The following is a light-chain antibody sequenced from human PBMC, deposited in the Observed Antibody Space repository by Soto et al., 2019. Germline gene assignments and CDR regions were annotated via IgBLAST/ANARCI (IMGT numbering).Light chain of an antibody. CDR2: KAT. J-gene: IGKJ1*01. CDR3: QQYKSYSWR. V-gene: IGKV1-5*03. CDR1: QSISSW. Sequence: DIPMTQSPSTLSASVGDRVTITCRASQSISSWLAWYQQKPGKTPKILIYKATSLESGIPSRFTGSGSGTEFTLTIRSLQPDDFATYYCQQYKSYSWRYGQGTKVERK.